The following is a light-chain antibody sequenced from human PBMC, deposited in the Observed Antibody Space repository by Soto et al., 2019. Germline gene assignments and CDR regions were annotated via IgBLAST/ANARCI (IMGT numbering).Light chain of an antibody. CDR1: SSDIGGYDY. Sequence: QSALTQPASVSGSPGQSITLSCTGTSSDIGGYDYVSWYQRHPGKAPKLIIYDVNNRPSGVSNPFSGSKSGNTASLTISGLQAEDEADYYCTSYASGSSHVVFGGGTKVTVL. J-gene: IGLJ2*01. V-gene: IGLV2-14*01. CDR2: DVN. CDR3: TSYASGSSHVV.